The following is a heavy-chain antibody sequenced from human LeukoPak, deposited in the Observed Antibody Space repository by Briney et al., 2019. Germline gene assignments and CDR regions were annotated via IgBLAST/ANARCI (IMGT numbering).Heavy chain of an antibody. CDR2: TYYRSKWYN. CDR1: GDSVSSGTAA. V-gene: IGHV6-1*01. J-gene: IGHJ4*02. Sequence: SQTLSLTCAISGDSVSSGTAAWDWIRQSPSRGLEWLGRTYYRSKWYNNYALSVKSRITINPDTSKNQFSLQLNSVTPEDTSVYYCARDLDGGLDYWGQGTLVTVSS. D-gene: IGHD4-23*01. CDR3: ARDLDGGLDY.